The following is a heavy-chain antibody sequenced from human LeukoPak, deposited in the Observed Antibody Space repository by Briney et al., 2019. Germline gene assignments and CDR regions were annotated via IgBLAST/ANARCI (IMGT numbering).Heavy chain of an antibody. Sequence: PGGSLRLPYVASGFTFSNYAMSWVRQAPGKGLEWVSGISSSGSSTFFADHVKGRFTIARDNAKSSLYLQMNTLQAEDTAVYYCARRATGSSSLFYYYMDVWGKGTAVSVSS. J-gene: IGHJ6*03. CDR1: GFTFSNYA. CDR2: ISSSGSST. D-gene: IGHD1-26*01. V-gene: IGHV3-23*01. CDR3: ARRATGSSSLFYYYMDV.